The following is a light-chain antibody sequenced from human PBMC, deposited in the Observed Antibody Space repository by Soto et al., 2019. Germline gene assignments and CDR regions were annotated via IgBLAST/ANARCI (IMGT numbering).Light chain of an antibody. CDR2: DAS. V-gene: IGKV3-20*01. Sequence: EIVLTQSPGTLSLSPGESATLSCRASQSVTNNYLAWYQQKPGQAPRLLIADASSRATGIPDRFSGSGSGTEFTLTISRLEPEDFAVYYCQQCARSPLTFGQGTKVEMK. CDR3: QQCARSPLT. J-gene: IGKJ1*01. CDR1: QSVTNNY.